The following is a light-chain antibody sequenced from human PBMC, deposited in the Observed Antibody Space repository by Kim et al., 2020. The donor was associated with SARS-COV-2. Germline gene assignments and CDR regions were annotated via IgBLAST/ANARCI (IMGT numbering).Light chain of an antibody. CDR1: SLMSYY. CDR3: NSRDSTDNVV. J-gene: IGLJ2*01. Sequence: ALGQIVRLTSEEDSLMSYYDSLYQQKPGQAPLLVIYGNNNRPSGIPDRFSGSSAGNTASLTIPGTQAGDEADYYCNSRDSTDNVVFGGGPQLTVL. V-gene: IGLV3-19*01. CDR2: GNN.